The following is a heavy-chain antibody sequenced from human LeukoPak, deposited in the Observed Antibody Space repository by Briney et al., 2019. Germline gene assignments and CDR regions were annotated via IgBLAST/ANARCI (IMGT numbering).Heavy chain of an antibody. Sequence: PGGSLRLSCAASGFTFSSYAMSWVRQAPGKGLEWVSAISGSGGSTYYADSVKGRFTISRDNSKNTLYLQMNSLRAEDTAIYCCAKGPYYYDSSGYYDYWGQGTLVTVSS. D-gene: IGHD3-22*01. CDR2: ISGSGGST. CDR1: GFTFSSYA. J-gene: IGHJ4*02. V-gene: IGHV3-23*01. CDR3: AKGPYYYDSSGYYDY.